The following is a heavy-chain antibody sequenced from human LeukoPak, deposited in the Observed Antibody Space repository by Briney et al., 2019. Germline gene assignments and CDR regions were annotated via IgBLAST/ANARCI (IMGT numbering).Heavy chain of an antibody. V-gene: IGHV3-7*01. CDR1: GLTFRNYW. Sequence: GGSLRLSCAASGLTFRNYWMSWIRQAPGKGLEWAAHISEDGRNKYYVDSVKGRFTISRDNAKNSLYLQMNSLGVEDTAVYYCVSWSGKYYVTSEIPANSWGQGTLVTVSS. CDR2: ISEDGRNK. D-gene: IGHD3-10*02. J-gene: IGHJ4*02. CDR3: VSWSGKYYVTSEIPANS.